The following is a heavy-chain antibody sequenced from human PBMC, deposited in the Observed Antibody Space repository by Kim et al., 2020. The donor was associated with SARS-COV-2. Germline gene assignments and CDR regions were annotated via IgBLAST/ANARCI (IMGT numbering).Heavy chain of an antibody. Sequence: KGRFTISRDDSNNTLYLQMNSLKTEDTAVYYCTTDPELLWFGEHYYGMDVWGQGTTVTVSS. CDR3: TTDPELLWFGEHYYGMDV. V-gene: IGHV3-15*01. J-gene: IGHJ6*02. D-gene: IGHD3-10*01.